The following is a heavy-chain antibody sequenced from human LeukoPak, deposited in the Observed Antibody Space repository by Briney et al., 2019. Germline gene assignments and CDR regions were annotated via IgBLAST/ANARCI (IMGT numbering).Heavy chain of an antibody. Sequence: ASVKVSCKDSGYIFTSYGISWVRQAPGEGLEWMGWISAYKGNTNYAQKLQGRVSVTTDTSTSTAYMELRSLRSDDAAVYYCARDLGAAPPDYWGQGTLVTVSS. D-gene: IGHD6-13*01. CDR2: ISAYKGNT. V-gene: IGHV1-18*01. J-gene: IGHJ4*02. CDR3: ARDLGAAPPDY. CDR1: GYIFTSYG.